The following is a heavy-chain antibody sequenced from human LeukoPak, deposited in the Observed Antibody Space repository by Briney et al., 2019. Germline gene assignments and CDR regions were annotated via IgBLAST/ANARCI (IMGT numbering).Heavy chain of an antibody. J-gene: IGHJ4*02. CDR1: GYSFTSYW. CDR3: ARRYCSGGSCFDS. Sequence: RGESLKISCKGSGYSFTSYWIGWVRQMPGKGLEWMGIIYPGASDTRYSPSFQGQVTISADKSISTAYLQWSSLKASDTAMYYCARRYCSGGSCFDSWGQGTQVTVSS. D-gene: IGHD2-15*01. CDR2: IYPGASDT. V-gene: IGHV5-51*01.